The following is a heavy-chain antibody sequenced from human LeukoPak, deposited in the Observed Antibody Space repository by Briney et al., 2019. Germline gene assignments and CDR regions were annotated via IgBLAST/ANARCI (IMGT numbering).Heavy chain of an antibody. CDR1: GYTFTGYY. V-gene: IGHV1-2*02. CDR3: ARDEGTYYYDSSGYYYNY. Sequence: ASVKVSCKASGYTFTGYYMHWLRRAPGQGLEWMGWINPNSGGTNYAQKFQGRVTMTRDTSISTAYMELSRLRSDDTAVYYCARDEGTYYYDSSGYYYNYWGQGTLVTVSS. J-gene: IGHJ4*02. CDR2: INPNSGGT. D-gene: IGHD3-22*01.